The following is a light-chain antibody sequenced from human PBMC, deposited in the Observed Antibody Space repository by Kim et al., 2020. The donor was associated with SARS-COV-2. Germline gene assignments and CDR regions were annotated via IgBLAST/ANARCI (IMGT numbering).Light chain of an antibody. CDR2: QDT. J-gene: IGLJ3*02. CDR3: QAWDSGVV. CDR1: KLGDKY. Sequence: VSVSPGQTASITCSGDKLGDKYACWYQQKPGQSPVLVIYQDTRRPSGIPERFSASNSGKTATLTISGTQAMDEADYYCQAWDSGVVFGGGTQLTVL. V-gene: IGLV3-1*01.